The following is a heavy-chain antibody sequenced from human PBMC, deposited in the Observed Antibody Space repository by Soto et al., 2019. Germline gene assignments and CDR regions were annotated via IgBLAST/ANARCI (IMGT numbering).Heavy chain of an antibody. CDR3: ASRSRGDYYDSSGYPHI. J-gene: IGHJ3*02. D-gene: IGHD3-22*01. CDR1: GYTFTGYY. Sequence: ASVKVSCKASGYTFTGYYMHWEQQAPGHGLEWMGWFNPNSGGTNYAQKFQGRVTMTRDTSISTAYMELSRLRSDDTAVYYCASRSRGDYYDSSGYPHIWGQGTMGAV. CDR2: FNPNSGGT. V-gene: IGHV1-2*02.